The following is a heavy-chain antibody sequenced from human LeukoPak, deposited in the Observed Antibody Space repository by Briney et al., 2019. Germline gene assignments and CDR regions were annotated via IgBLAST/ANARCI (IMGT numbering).Heavy chain of an antibody. CDR1: GVSISSGTHY. CDR2: IYYTGNP. D-gene: IGHD1-26*01. CDR3: ARLGGTYLSYWFFDL. Sequence: SETLSLTCTVSGVSISSGTHYWGRIRQPPGKGLEWIGNIYYTGNPFYNPSLKSRVTISVDTSKKQFSLKLSSVTAADTAVYYCARLGGTYLSYWFFDLWGRGTLVTVPS. V-gene: IGHV4-39*01. J-gene: IGHJ2*01.